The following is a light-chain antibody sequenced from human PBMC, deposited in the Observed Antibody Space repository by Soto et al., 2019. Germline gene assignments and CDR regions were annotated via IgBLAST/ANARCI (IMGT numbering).Light chain of an antibody. CDR2: DAS. V-gene: IGKV3-11*01. CDR3: QQRSNGPPIA. J-gene: IGKJ5*01. CDR1: QSVSSN. Sequence: TEAPPTLSASLGKRTTLDCRASQSVSSNLAWYQQKPGQAPRLLIYDASNRATGIPARFSGSGSGTDVTLTISSLEPEDFAVYYCQQRSNGPPIAFGQGTRLEIK.